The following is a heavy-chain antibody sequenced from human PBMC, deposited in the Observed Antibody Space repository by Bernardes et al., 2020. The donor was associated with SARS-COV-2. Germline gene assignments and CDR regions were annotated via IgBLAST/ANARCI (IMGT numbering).Heavy chain of an antibody. V-gene: IGHV1-69*13. J-gene: IGHJ1*01. CDR1: GGSIRSFA. CDR2: IVPISRTT. Sequence: SVKVSCKASGGSIRSFAINWVRQAPGQGLEWMGGIVPISRTTNYAQKFQGRVTITADESTDTVFMELSNLRSDDTAVYFCARDERLYCSSTMCYVLEPWGQGTLVAVSS. CDR3: ARDERLYCSSTMCYVLEP. D-gene: IGHD2-2*01.